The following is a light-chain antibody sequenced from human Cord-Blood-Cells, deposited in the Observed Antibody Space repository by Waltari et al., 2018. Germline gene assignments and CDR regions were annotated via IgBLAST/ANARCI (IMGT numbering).Light chain of an antibody. J-gene: IGKJ2*01. CDR2: AAS. Sequence: DIQMTQSPSSLSASVGDSVTITCRASQSISSYLNWYQQKPGKAPKLLIYAASSLQSGVPSRFSGSGSGTDFTLTISSLQPEDFATYYCQQIYSTPPYTFGQGTKLEIK. CDR3: QQIYSTPPYT. CDR1: QSISSY. V-gene: IGKV1-39*01.